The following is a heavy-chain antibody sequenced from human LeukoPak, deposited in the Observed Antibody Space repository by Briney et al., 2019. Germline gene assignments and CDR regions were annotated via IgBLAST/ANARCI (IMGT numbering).Heavy chain of an antibody. V-gene: IGHV3-9*03. Sequence: PGGSLRLSCAASGFTFDDYAMHWVRQAPGKGLEWVSGISWNSGSIGYADSVKGRFTISRDNAKNSLYLQMNSLRAEDVALYYCAKDMRSGSSRTGGAFDIWGQGTMVTVSS. J-gene: IGHJ3*02. CDR1: GFTFDDYA. CDR3: AKDMRSGSSRTGGAFDI. D-gene: IGHD2-15*01. CDR2: ISWNSGSI.